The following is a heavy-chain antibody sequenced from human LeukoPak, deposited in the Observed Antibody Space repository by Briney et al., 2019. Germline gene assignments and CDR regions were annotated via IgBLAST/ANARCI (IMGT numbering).Heavy chain of an antibody. J-gene: IGHJ5*02. V-gene: IGHV1-8*02. CDR3: ARAVVSSGFDRLNT. CDR1: GGTFSSYA. D-gene: IGHD6-19*01. Sequence: ASVKVSCKASGGTFSSYAISWVRQAPGQGLEWMGWINPNSGGTNYAQKFQGRVTMTRNTSISTAYMELSSLRSEDTAVYYCARAVVSSGFDRLNTWGQGTLVTVSS. CDR2: INPNSGGT.